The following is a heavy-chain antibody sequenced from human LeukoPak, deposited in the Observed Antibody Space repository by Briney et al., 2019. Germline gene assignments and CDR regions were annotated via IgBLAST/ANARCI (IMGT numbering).Heavy chain of an antibody. CDR3: AKEGYCSGGSCYAYFDY. D-gene: IGHD2-15*01. V-gene: IGHV3-23*01. CDR2: ISGSGGST. J-gene: IGHJ4*02. CDR1: GFTFGNYA. Sequence: GGSLRLSCAASGFTFGNYAMSWVRQAPGKGLEWVSAISGSGGSTYYADSVKGRFTISRDNSKNTLYLQMDSLRAEVTAVYYCAKEGYCSGGSCYAYFDYWGQGTLVTVSS.